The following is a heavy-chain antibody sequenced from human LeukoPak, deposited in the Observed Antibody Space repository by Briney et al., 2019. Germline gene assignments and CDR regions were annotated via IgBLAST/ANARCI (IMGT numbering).Heavy chain of an antibody. CDR1: GGTFSSYA. D-gene: IGHD4-23*01. CDR3: ARSLGVKGSPSHYYYYYYMDV. CDR2: IISIFGTA. V-gene: IGHV1-69*05. J-gene: IGHJ6*03. Sequence: ASVKVSCKASGGTFSSYAISWVRQAPGQGLEWMGRIISIFGTANYAQKFQGRVTITTDESTSTAYMELSSLRSEDTAVYYCARSLGVKGSPSHYYYYYYMDVWGKGTTVTVSS.